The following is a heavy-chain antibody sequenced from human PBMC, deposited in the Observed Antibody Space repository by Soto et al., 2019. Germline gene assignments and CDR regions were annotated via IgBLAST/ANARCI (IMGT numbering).Heavy chain of an antibody. J-gene: IGHJ4*01. V-gene: IGHV4-31*03. D-gene: IGHD2-2*02. CDR2: IYYSGST. Sequence: TLSLTCTVSGGSISSGGYYWSWIRQHPGKGLEWIGYIYYSGSTYYNPSLKSRVTISVDTSKNQFSLKLSSVTAADTAVYFCARVESQQLYAYWGHGALVTVS. CDR3: ARVESQQLYAY. CDR1: GGSISSGGYY.